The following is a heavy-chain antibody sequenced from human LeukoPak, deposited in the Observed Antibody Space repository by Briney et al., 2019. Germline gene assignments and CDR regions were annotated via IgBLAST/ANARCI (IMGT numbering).Heavy chain of an antibody. Sequence: SVKVSCKASGGTFSSYAISWVRQAPGQGLEWMGGIIPIFGTANYAQKFQGRVTITADESTSTAYMELSSLRSEDTAVYYCARDLQPQGATRDYYYGMDVWGQGTTVTVSS. CDR2: IIPIFGTA. V-gene: IGHV1-69*13. J-gene: IGHJ6*02. CDR1: GGTFSSYA. D-gene: IGHD1-26*01. CDR3: ARDLQPQGATRDYYYGMDV.